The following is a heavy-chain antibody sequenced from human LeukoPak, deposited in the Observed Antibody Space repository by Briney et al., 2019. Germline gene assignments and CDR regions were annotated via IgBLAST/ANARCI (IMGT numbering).Heavy chain of an antibody. CDR3: VSFYETY. CDR2: IWYDGVNK. D-gene: IGHD2/OR15-2a*01. J-gene: IGHJ4*02. V-gene: IGHV3-33*03. CDR1: GFTFNTYA. Sequence: PGGSLRLSCEASGFTFNTYAIHWVRQAPGKGLEWVAIIWYDGVNKYYSDSVKGRFTISKDNAKNTVYLQMNSLRAEDTTVYYCVSFYETYWGRGTLVTVSS.